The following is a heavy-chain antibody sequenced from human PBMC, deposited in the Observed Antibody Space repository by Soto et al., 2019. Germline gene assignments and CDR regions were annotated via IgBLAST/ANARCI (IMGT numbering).Heavy chain of an antibody. Sequence: PRASVKVSCKASGYTFTSYGISWVRQAPGQGLEWMGWISAYNGNTNYAQKLQGRVTMTTDTSTSTAYMELRSLRSDDTAVYYCAREPILSFNHYGDGSADDYWGQGTLVTVSS. CDR2: ISAYNGNT. V-gene: IGHV1-18*04. CDR1: GYTFTSYG. J-gene: IGHJ4*02. D-gene: IGHD4-17*01. CDR3: AREPILSFNHYGDGSADDY.